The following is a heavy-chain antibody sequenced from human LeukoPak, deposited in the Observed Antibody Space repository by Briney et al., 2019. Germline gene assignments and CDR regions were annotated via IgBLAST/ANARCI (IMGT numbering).Heavy chain of an antibody. J-gene: IGHJ4*02. D-gene: IGHD5-18*01. CDR2: IKTKTDGGTT. CDR1: GFTFSNAW. Sequence: GGSLRLSCAASGFTFSNAWMAWVRQAPGKGLEWVGRIKTKTDGGTTDYAAPVKGRFTISRDDSNTPLYLQMNSLKTEDTAVYYCSPATGYSYGYCFDYWGQGTLVTVSS. V-gene: IGHV3-15*01. CDR3: SPATGYSYGYCFDY.